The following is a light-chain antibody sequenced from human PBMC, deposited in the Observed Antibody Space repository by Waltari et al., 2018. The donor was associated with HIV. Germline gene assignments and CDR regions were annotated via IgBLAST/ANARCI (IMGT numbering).Light chain of an antibody. CDR3: QQRSNWAPT. CDR2: DAS. Sequence: EIVLTQFPATLSLSPGERGTLSCRASQSVSSYLAWYQQKPGQAPRLLTYDASNRAAGIPARFSGSGSGTDFTLTISSLETEDFAVYYCQQRSNWAPTFGQGTRLDIK. J-gene: IGKJ5*01. CDR1: QSVSSY. V-gene: IGKV3-11*01.